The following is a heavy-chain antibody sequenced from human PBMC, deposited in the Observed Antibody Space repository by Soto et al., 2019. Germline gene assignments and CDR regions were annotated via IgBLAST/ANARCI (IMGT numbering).Heavy chain of an antibody. CDR1: GFTFSSYW. J-gene: IGHJ3*02. V-gene: IGHV3-74*01. CDR2: INSDGSST. CDR3: AREMDYYGSGSYYNVAFDI. D-gene: IGHD3-10*01. Sequence: GGSLRLSCAASGFTFSSYWMHWVRQAPGKGLVWVSRINSDGSSTSYADSVKGRFTISRDNAKNTLYLQMNSLRAEDTAVYYCAREMDYYGSGSYYNVAFDIWGQGTMVTVSS.